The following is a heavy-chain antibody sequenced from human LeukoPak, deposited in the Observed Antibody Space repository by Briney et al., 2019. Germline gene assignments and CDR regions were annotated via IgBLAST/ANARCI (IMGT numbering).Heavy chain of an antibody. CDR1: GGSFSGYY. CDR3: ARERGGYGPRIQLWGYYDSSGSYYYYYYMDV. J-gene: IGHJ6*03. D-gene: IGHD3-22*01. V-gene: IGHV4-34*01. Sequence: SETLSLTCAVYGGSFSGYYWSWIRQPPGKGLEWIGEINHSGSTNYNPSLKSRVTISVDTSKNQFSLKLSSVTAADTAVYYCARERGGYGPRIQLWGYYDSSGSYYYYYYMDVWGKGTTVTVSS. CDR2: INHSGST.